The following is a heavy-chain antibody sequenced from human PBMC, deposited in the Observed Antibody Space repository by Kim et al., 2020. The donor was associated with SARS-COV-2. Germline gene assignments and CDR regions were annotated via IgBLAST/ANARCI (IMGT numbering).Heavy chain of an antibody. CDR1: GYTFNRYD. CDR2: MNPNSGNT. D-gene: IGHD3-3*01. J-gene: IGHJ3*02. CDR3: ARGRFTWFFGLTI. Sequence: ASVKVSCKAAGYTFNRYDINWVRQAPGQGFEWMGWMNPNSGNTGYAQKFQGRVTMTSDTSINTAYMELSGLRFEDTAFYYCARGRFTWFFGLTIW. V-gene: IGHV1-8*01.